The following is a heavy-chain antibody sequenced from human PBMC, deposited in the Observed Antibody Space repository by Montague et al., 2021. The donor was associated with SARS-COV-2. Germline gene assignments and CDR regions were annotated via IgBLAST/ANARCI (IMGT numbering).Heavy chain of an antibody. CDR2: ISYDGSNK. CDR1: GFTFSSYA. D-gene: IGHD3-22*01. CDR3: ARDTYYYDSWFDP. J-gene: IGHJ5*02. Sequence: SLRLSCAASGFTFSSYAMHWVRQAPGKGLEWVAVISYDGSNKYYADSVKGRFTISRDNSKNTLYLQMDSLRAEDMAVYYCARDTYYYDSWFDPWGQGTPVTVSS. V-gene: IGHV3-30-3*01.